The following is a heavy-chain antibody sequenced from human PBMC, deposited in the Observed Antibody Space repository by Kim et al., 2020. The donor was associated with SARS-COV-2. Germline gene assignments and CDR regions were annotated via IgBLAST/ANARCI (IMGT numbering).Heavy chain of an antibody. Sequence: YGPSFQGQVIISADKSISTAYLQWSSLKAADTAMYYCARQPGSYEPFDYWGQGTLVTVSS. J-gene: IGHJ4*02. D-gene: IGHD1-26*01. V-gene: IGHV5-51*01. CDR3: ARQPGSYEPFDY.